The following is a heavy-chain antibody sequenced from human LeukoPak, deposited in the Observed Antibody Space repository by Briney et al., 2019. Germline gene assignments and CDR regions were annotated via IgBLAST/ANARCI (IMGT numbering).Heavy chain of an antibody. CDR2: IKQDGSEK. V-gene: IGHV3-7*01. CDR3: ASLDVAN. CDR1: GFTFSSHS. J-gene: IGHJ4*02. D-gene: IGHD2-21*01. Sequence: GGSLRLSCVASGFTFSSHSMTWVRQAPGKGLEWVANIKQDGSEKYYVDSVKGRFTISRDNAKNSLYLQMNSLRAEDTAVYYCASLDVANWGQGTLVTVSS.